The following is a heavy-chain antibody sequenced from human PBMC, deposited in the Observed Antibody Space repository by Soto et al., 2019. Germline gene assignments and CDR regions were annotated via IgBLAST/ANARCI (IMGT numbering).Heavy chain of an antibody. CDR3: ARGLHYYGSGSYYKF. V-gene: IGHV4-39*01. D-gene: IGHD3-10*01. Sequence: QLQLQESGPGLVKPSETLSLTCTVSGGSISSSSYYWGWIRQPPGKGLEWIGSIYYSGSTYYNPSLKSRVTISVDTSKNQFSLKLSSVTAADTAVYYCARGLHYYGSGSYYKFWGQGTLVTVSS. J-gene: IGHJ4*02. CDR1: GGSISSSSYY. CDR2: IYYSGST.